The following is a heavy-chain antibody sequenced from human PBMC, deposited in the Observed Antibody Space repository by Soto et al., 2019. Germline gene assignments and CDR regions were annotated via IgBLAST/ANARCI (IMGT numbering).Heavy chain of an antibody. CDR1: GGSISSYY. V-gene: IGHV4-4*07. CDR3: ARVNYAILPGYIYFDY. Sequence: SETLSLTCTVSGGSISSYYWSWIRQPAGKGLEWIGRIYTSGSTNYNPSLKSRVTMSVDTSKNQFPLKLSSVTAAATAVYYCARVNYAILPGYIYFDYWGQGTLVTVSS. D-gene: IGHD3-9*01. CDR2: IYTSGST. J-gene: IGHJ4*02.